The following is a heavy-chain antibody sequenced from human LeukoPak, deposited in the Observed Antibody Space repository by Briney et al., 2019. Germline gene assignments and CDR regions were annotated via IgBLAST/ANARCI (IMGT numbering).Heavy chain of an antibody. CDR3: AGFQTPKYSSGWFPVPPTNFDY. V-gene: IGHV1-8*02. CDR2: MNPNSGNT. J-gene: IGHJ4*02. CDR1: GYTFTGYY. D-gene: IGHD6-19*01. Sequence: ASVKVSCKASGYTFTGYYMHWVRQAPGQGLEWMGWMNPNSGNTGYAQKFQGRVTMTRNTSISTAYMELSSLRSEDTAVYYCAGFQTPKYSSGWFPVPPTNFDYWGQGTLVTVSS.